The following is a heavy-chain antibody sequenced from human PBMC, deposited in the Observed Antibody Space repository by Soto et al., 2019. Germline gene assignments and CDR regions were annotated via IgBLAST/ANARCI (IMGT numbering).Heavy chain of an antibody. V-gene: IGHV4-59*01. CDR2: IRDTGST. CDR1: GGSFSGYY. D-gene: IGHD4-17*01. Sequence: QVQLQESGPGLVKPSETLSLTCSVSGGSFSGYYCSWIRQPPGKGLGWIGYIRDTGSTNFNPALKSRLTMSIDTSKNQCSLKLSSVTAADTAXXXXXXXXXXXGGALYY. CDR3: XXXXXXXGGALYY. J-gene: IGHJ4*01.